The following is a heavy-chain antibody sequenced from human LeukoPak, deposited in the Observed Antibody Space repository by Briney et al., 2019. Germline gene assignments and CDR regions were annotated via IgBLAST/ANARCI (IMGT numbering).Heavy chain of an antibody. Sequence: GGSLRLSCAASGFTFSNYAMHWGREAPGNGLEWVAVISYDGRNKYYADSVKGRVTISRDNSKNTLYLQTNSLRAEDTALYYCARGGFNYYGSGSYYDGGTLFDYWGQGTLVIASS. J-gene: IGHJ4*02. V-gene: IGHV3-30*04. CDR1: GFTFSNYA. D-gene: IGHD3-10*01. CDR3: ARGGFNYYGSGSYYDGGTLFDY. CDR2: ISYDGRNK.